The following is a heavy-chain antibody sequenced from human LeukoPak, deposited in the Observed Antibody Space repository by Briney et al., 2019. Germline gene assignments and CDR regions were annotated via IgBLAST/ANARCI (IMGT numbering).Heavy chain of an antibody. J-gene: IGHJ4*02. V-gene: IGHV5-51*01. CDR3: ARRYSSSLRYFDY. CDR2: IYPGDSDS. Sequence: GQSLHSSCKGSGYSFTSYWIGWVRQMPGKGLEWMGIIYPGDSDSRYSPSFQGQVTISADKSISTAYLQWSSLKASDTAMYYCARRYSSSLRYFDYWGQETLVTVSS. D-gene: IGHD6-6*01. CDR1: GYSFTSYW.